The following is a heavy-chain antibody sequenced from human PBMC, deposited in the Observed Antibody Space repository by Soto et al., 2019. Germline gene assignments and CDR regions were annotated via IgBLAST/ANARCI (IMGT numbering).Heavy chain of an antibody. V-gene: IGHV4-59*12. CDR2: IYYSGST. CDR1: GVSISSYY. Sequence: SETLSLTCTVSGVSISSYYWIWIRQHPGKGLGWIGYIYYSGSTYYNPSLKSRVTISVDRSKDQFSLKLSSVTAADTAVYYCAAGGGLPRYYWGQGTLVTVSS. CDR3: AAGGGLPRYY. J-gene: IGHJ4*02. D-gene: IGHD5-12*01.